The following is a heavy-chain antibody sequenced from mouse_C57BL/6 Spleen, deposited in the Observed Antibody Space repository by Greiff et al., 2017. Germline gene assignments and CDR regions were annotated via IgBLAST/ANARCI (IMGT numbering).Heavy chain of an antibody. CDR3: AMGDGYYGWFAY. J-gene: IGHJ3*01. CDR1: GYTFTSYW. Sequence: QVQLQQPGAELVKPWASVTVSCKASGYTFTSYWMHWVKQRPGQGLEWIGVIHLSDSDTNYNQKFKGKATWTVDKSSSTAYMQLSSLTSEDSAVYYCAMGDGYYGWFAYWGQGTLVTVSA. D-gene: IGHD2-3*01. CDR2: IHLSDSDT. V-gene: IGHV1-74*01.